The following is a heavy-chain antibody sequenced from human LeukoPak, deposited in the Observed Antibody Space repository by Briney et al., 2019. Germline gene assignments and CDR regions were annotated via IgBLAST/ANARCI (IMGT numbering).Heavy chain of an antibody. CDR3: ARTVGATVRNWFDP. Sequence: SETLSLTCTVSGGSISSFYWSWIRQPAGKGLEWIGRIYTSGSTNYNPSLKSRVTMSVDTSKNQFSLKLSSVTAADTAVYYCARTVGATVRNWFDPWGQGTLVTVSS. CDR1: GGSISSFY. J-gene: IGHJ5*02. V-gene: IGHV4-4*07. CDR2: IYTSGST. D-gene: IGHD1-26*01.